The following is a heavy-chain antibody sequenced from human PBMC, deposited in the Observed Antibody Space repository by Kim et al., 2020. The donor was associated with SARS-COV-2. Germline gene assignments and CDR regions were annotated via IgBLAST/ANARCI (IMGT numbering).Heavy chain of an antibody. J-gene: IGHJ4*02. CDR1: GFTFSSYD. CDR2: IGTAGDT. CDR3: ARGRVDSSGYYYDY. V-gene: IGHV3-13*01. D-gene: IGHD3-22*01. Sequence: GGSLRLSCAASGFTFSSYDMHWVRQATGKGLEWVSAIGTAGDTYYPGSVKGRFTISRENAKNSLYLQMNSLRAGDTAVYYCARGRVDSSGYYYDYWGQGTLVTVSS.